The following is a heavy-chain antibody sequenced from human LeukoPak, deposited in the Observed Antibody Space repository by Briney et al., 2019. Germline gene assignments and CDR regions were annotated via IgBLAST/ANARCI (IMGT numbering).Heavy chain of an antibody. V-gene: IGHV4-38-2*01. D-gene: IGHD4-11*01. J-gene: IGHJ4*02. CDR3: ASPPSTTVTHDY. CDR2: IYHSGST. Sequence: SETLSLTCAVSGYSISSSYYWGWIRQPPGKGLEWIGTIYHSGSTHYNPSLKSPVTLSVDTSKNQFSLKLRSVTAADTAVYYCASPPSTTVTHDYWGQGTLVTVSS. CDR1: GYSISSSYY.